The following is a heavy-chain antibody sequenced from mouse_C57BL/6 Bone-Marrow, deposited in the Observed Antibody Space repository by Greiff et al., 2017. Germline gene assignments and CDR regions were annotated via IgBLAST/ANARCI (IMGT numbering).Heavy chain of an antibody. D-gene: IGHD2-3*01. J-gene: IGHJ2*01. V-gene: IGHV5-6*01. CDR2: ISRGGSYI. CDR1: GFTFSSYG. Sequence: EVHLVESGGDLVKPGGSLKLSCAASGFTFSSYGMSWVRQTPDKRLEWVATISRGGSYIYYPDSVKGRFTISRDNAKNTLYLQMSSLKSEDTAMYYCARKGYDYLDYWGQGTTLTVSS. CDR3: ARKGYDYLDY.